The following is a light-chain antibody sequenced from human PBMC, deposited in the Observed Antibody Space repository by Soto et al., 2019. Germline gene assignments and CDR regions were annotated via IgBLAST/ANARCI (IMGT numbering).Light chain of an antibody. CDR3: QHYYSTPRT. V-gene: IGKV4-1*01. CDR1: QSVLYSSNNKNY. CDR2: WAS. J-gene: IGKJ2*01. Sequence: DIVMTQSPDSLAVSLGERASINCKSSQSVLYSSNNKNYIAWYQQKPGQPPKLLIYWASTREFGVPDRFSGSGSGTDFTLTISSLQAEDVAVYYCQHYYSTPRTFGQGTKLEIK.